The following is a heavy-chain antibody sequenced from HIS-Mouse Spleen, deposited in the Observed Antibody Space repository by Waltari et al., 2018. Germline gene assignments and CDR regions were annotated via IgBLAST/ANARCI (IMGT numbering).Heavy chain of an antibody. J-gene: IGHJ2*01. D-gene: IGHD6-13*01. V-gene: IGHV4-39*07. CDR2: IYYSGST. CDR1: GCSISSSSYY. CDR3: AREIPYSSSWYDWYFDL. Sequence: QLQLQESGPGLVKPSETLSPTCTVPGCSISSSSYYWGWIRQPPGKGLEWIGSIYYSGSTYYNPSLKSRVTISVDTSKNQFSLKLSSVTAADTAVYYCAREIPYSSSWYDWYFDLWGRGTLVTVSS.